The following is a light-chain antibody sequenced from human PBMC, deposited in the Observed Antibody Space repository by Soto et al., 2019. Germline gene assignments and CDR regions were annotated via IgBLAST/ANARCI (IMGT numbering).Light chain of an antibody. CDR1: ASDVGDHNY. V-gene: IGLV2-14*01. Sequence: QSALTQPASVSGSPGQSITISCTGTASDVGDHNYVSWYQQHPGKAPKLMIYDVSNRPSGVSDRFSGAKSGNSASLTISGLQAADEAEYYCSSYTSSITWVFGGGTKLTVL. CDR2: DVS. CDR3: SSYTSSITWV. J-gene: IGLJ3*02.